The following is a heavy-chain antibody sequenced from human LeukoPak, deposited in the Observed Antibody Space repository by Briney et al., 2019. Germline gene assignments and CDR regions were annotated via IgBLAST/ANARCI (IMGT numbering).Heavy chain of an antibody. Sequence: ASVKVSCKASGYTFTSYGISWVRQAPGQGLEWMGWISAYNGTTNYAQKLQGRVTMTTYTSTSTAYMELRSLRSDDTAVYYCARDLRPLGSGSYWGFDYWGQGTLVTVSS. CDR2: ISAYNGTT. D-gene: IGHD3-10*01. J-gene: IGHJ4*02. V-gene: IGHV1-18*01. CDR3: ARDLRPLGSGSYWGFDY. CDR1: GYTFTSYG.